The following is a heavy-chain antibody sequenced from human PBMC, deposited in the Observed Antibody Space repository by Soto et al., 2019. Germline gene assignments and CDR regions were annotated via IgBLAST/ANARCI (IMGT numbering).Heavy chain of an antibody. J-gene: IGHJ4*02. D-gene: IGHD6-13*01. CDR3: ARTDSSSWYPPSFDY. CDR1: GFTFSSYS. V-gene: IGHV3-21*01. Sequence: GGSLRLSCAASGFTFSSYSMNWVRQAPGKGLEWVSSISSSSSYIYYADSVKGRFTISRDNAKNSLYLQMNSLRAEDTAVYYCARTDSSSWYPPSFDYWGQGTLVTVSS. CDR2: ISSSSSYI.